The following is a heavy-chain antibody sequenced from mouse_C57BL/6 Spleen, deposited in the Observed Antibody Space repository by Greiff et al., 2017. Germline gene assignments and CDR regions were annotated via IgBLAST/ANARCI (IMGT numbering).Heavy chain of an antibody. Sequence: QVQLQQPGAELVRPGSSVKLSCTASGYTFTSYWMHWVKQRPIQGLEWIGNIDPSDSETHYTPKFKDKATVTVDKSSSTAYMQLSSLTSEDSADDYCARDYGSSYGYVDVWGTGTTVTVSS. D-gene: IGHD1-1*01. CDR1: GYTFTSYW. J-gene: IGHJ1*03. CDR2: IDPSDSET. V-gene: IGHV1-52*01. CDR3: ARDYGSSYGYVDV.